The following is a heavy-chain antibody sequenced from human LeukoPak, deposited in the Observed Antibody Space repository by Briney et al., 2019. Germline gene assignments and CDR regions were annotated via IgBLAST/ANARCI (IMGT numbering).Heavy chain of an antibody. D-gene: IGHD1-26*01. Sequence: SETLSLTCTVSGGFISTYCWSWIRQPPGKGLEWIGYIFYSGSTNYNPSLESRVTMSVDTSKNQFSVKLSSVTAADTAVYYCARHGGGGSYLSRNWFDPWGQGTLVTVSS. CDR3: ARHGGGGSYLSRNWFDP. V-gene: IGHV4-59*08. CDR1: GGFISTYC. CDR2: IFYSGST. J-gene: IGHJ5*02.